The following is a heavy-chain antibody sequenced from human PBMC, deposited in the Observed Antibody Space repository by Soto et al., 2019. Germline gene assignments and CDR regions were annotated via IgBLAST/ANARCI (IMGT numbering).Heavy chain of an antibody. D-gene: IGHD3-3*01. V-gene: IGHV1-3*01. Sequence: QVQLVQSGAEVKKPGASVKVSCKASGYTFTSYAMHWVRQAPGQRLEWMGWINAGNGNTKYSQKFQGRVTITRDTPASTAYMELSSLRSEDTAVYYCASGTASTIFGVVIMGGMDVWGQGTTVTVSS. CDR1: GYTFTSYA. J-gene: IGHJ6*02. CDR2: INAGNGNT. CDR3: ASGTASTIFGVVIMGGMDV.